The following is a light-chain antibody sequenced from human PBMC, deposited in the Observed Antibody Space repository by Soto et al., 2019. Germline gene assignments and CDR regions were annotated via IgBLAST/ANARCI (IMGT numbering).Light chain of an antibody. CDR3: SSYTTRNTEV. V-gene: IGLV2-14*03. J-gene: IGLJ1*01. CDR2: DVT. CDR1: SSDIGAFNF. Sequence: QSALTQPASVSGSPGQSITISCIGTSSDIGAFNFVSWYQHHPGKAPKLMIYDVTDRPSGVSTRFSASKSGNTASLTISGLQAEDEADYYCSSYTTRNTEVFGAGTKLTVL.